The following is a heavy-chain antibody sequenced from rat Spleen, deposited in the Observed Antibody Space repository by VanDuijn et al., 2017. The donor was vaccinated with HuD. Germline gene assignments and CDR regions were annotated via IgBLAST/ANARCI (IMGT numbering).Heavy chain of an antibody. V-gene: IGHV5-31*01. CDR1: GFTFNNYW. D-gene: IGHD1-12*02. J-gene: IGHJ4*01. CDR2: ITNTGGST. Sequence: EVQLVESGGGLVQPGRSLKLSCVASGFTFNNYWMTWIRQAPGKGLEWVASITNTGGSTYYPDSVKGRFTISRDNAKSTLYLQMNSLRSEDTATYYCTRGGYYYDGSYYHRYVMDAWGQGASVTVSS. CDR3: TRGGYYYDGSYYHRYVMDA.